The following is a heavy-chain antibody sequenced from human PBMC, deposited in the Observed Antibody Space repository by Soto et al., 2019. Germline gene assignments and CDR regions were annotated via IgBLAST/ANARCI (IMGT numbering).Heavy chain of an antibody. V-gene: IGHV4-59*01. CDR1: GGSISTYY. CDR2: IYYNGRT. J-gene: IGHJ4*02. Sequence: QVQLQESGPGLVKPSETLSLTCTVSGGSISTYYWSWIRQSPGKGLEWIGYIYYNGRTNYNPSLKRRVTLSVDTAENKFSLKLTSVSAADMAVYYCARDGSGYDCWDGPYYYDYWGQGIQVTVSS. D-gene: IGHD3-10*01. CDR3: ARDGSGYDCWDGPYYYDY.